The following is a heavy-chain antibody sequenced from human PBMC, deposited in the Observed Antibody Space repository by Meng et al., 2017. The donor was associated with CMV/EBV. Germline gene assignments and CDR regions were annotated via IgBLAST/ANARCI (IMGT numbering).Heavy chain of an antibody. CDR1: GFTFSSYE. Sequence: GESLKISCAASGFTFSSYEMSWVRQAPGKGLEWVSYISSSGSTIYYADSVKGRFTISRDNAKNSLYLQMNSLRAEDTAVYYCARDLHTYDFWSGYRIYYYYYYGMDVWGQGTTVTVSS. J-gene: IGHJ6*02. CDR3: ARDLHTYDFWSGYRIYYYYYYGMDV. D-gene: IGHD3-3*01. CDR2: ISSSGSTI. V-gene: IGHV3-48*03.